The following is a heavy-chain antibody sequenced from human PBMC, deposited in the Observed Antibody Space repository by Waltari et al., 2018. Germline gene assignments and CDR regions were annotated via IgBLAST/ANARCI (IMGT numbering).Heavy chain of an antibody. J-gene: IGHJ4*02. CDR1: RNAFSQHY. D-gene: IGHD2-21*01. CDR3: AREYWAGECRLFDF. CDR2: NDPNMVAT. V-gene: IGHV1-2*02. Sequence: VQLVQSGTEVRRPGASVKVSCKASRNAFSQHYLHWVRRAPGQGLEWMGWNDPNMVATNYGQKFKDRITLTWDMSVNTAYMELTRLASFDTAVYYCAREYWAGECRLFDFWGQGTGLTVSS.